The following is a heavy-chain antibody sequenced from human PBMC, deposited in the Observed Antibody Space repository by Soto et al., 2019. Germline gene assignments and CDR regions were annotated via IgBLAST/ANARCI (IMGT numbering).Heavy chain of an antibody. D-gene: IGHD1-7*01. CDR2: INHSGST. J-gene: IGHJ4*02. Sequence: PSETRSLTCAVYGGSFSGYYWSWIRQPPGKGLEWIGEINHSGSTNYNPSLKSRVTISVDTSKNQFSLKLSSVTAADTAVYYCARALGNYAYYFDYWGQGTLVTVSS. CDR3: ARALGNYAYYFDY. CDR1: GGSFSGYY. V-gene: IGHV4-34*01.